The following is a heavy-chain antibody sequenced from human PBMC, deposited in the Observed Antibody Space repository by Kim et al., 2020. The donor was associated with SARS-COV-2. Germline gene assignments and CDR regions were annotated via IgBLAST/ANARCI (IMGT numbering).Heavy chain of an antibody. J-gene: IGHJ4*02. CDR2: IEDAGAT. D-gene: IGHD3-22*01. CDR1: GITFSNYA. CDR3: AKSSHSTGNYFDVDY. Sequence: GGSLRLSCAVSGITFSNYAMTWVREAPGKGLEWVSGIEDAGATFYADSVRGRFTISRDNSKNMLFLQMNSLRAEDTALYYCAKSSHSTGNYFDVDYWGQGTLVSVSS. V-gene: IGHV3-23*01.